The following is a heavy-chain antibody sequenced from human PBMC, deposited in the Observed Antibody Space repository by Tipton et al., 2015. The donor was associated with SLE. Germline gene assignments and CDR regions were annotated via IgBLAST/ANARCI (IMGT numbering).Heavy chain of an antibody. CDR2: IPYDGSNK. Sequence: RSLRLSCAASGFTFSSYTMHWVRQAPGKGLEWVALIPYDGSNKYYADSVKDRFTISRDNSKNTLYLQMNSLRPEDTAVYYCAREVEDTTDWYFDLWGRGTLVTVSS. D-gene: IGHD2-15*01. CDR3: AREVEDTTDWYFDL. J-gene: IGHJ2*01. V-gene: IGHV3-30-3*01. CDR1: GFTFSSYT.